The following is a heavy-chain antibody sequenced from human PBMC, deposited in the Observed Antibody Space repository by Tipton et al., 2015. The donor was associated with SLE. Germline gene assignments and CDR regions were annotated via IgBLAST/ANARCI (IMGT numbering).Heavy chain of an antibody. Sequence: TLSLTCTVSGYSISSSYYWGWIRQPPGKGLEWIGSIYYSGSTYYNPSLKSRVTISVDTSKNQFSLKLSSVTAADTAVYYCARHRGEMRYSGSPNYFDYWGQGTLVTVSS. D-gene: IGHD1-26*01. CDR3: ARHRGEMRYSGSPNYFDY. J-gene: IGHJ4*02. CDR1: GYSISSSYY. CDR2: IYYSGST. V-gene: IGHV4-39*01.